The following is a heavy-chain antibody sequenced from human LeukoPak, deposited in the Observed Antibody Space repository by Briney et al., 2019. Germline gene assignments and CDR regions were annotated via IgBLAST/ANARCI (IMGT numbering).Heavy chain of an antibody. CDR1: GFTSIAYA. CDR2: ISGGGVTT. Sequence: GSLRVSCVVSGFTSIAYALTWARQAPRKGLEWVSGISGGGVTTYYADSVKGRFTISRYNSKNTLYLQMNSLRADDTAIYYCARNQQLGGHSYYYYGMDVWGQGTTVTVSS. D-gene: IGHD3-16*01. J-gene: IGHJ6*02. V-gene: IGHV3-23*01. CDR3: ARNQQLGGHSYYYYGMDV.